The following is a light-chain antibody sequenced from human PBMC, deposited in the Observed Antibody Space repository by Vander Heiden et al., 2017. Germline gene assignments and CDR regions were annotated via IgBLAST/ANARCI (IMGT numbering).Light chain of an antibody. Sequence: DIVMTQSPAPRPGSLGERATINCKSSQSVLYSSNNKNYLAWYQQKPGQPPKLLIYWASTRESGVPDRFSGSGSGTDFTLTISSLQAEDVAVYYCQQYYSTPPTFGPGTKVDIK. CDR2: WAS. CDR3: QQYYSTPPT. CDR1: QSVLYSSNNKNY. J-gene: IGKJ3*01. V-gene: IGKV4-1*01.